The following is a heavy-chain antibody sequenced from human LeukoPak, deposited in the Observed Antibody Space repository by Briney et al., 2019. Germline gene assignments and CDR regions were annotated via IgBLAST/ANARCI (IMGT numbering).Heavy chain of an antibody. D-gene: IGHD5-12*01. J-gene: IGHJ4*02. CDR3: ARRGYSGYGPPDY. V-gene: IGHV4-30-4*01. CDR2: IYYSGST. Sequence: SETLSLTCTVSGGSISSGDYYWSWIRQPPGTGLEWIGYIYYSGSTYYNPSLKSRVTISVDTSKNQFSLKLGSVTAADTAVYYCARRGYSGYGPPDYWGQGTLVTVSS. CDR1: GGSISSGDYY.